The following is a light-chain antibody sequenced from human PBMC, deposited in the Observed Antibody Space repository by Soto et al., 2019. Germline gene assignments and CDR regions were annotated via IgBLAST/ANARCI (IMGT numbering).Light chain of an antibody. CDR1: SSDVGAYHY. CDR3: SSYTSDNTYV. V-gene: IGLV2-14*01. Sequence: QSALTQPASVSGSPGQSITISCSGTSSDVGAYHYVSWYQQHPGKAPRVMIYDVSNRPSGVSNRFSGSKSGNTATLTISGLQAEDEADYYCSSYTSDNTYVFANGTKVTVL. J-gene: IGLJ1*01. CDR2: DVS.